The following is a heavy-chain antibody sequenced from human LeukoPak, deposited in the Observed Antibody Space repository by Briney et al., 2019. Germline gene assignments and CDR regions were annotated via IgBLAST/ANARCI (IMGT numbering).Heavy chain of an antibody. V-gene: IGHV3-33*01. CDR2: IWYDGSNK. CDR3: ARDRSEGGSYYPQVSYYFDY. CDR1: GFTFSSYG. Sequence: QPGRSLRLSCAASGFTFSSYGMHWVRQAPGKGLEWVAVIWYDGSNKYYADSVKGRFTISRDYSKNTLYLQMNSLRAEDTAVYYCARDRSEGGSYYPQVSYYFDYWGQGTLVTVSS. J-gene: IGHJ4*02. D-gene: IGHD1-26*01.